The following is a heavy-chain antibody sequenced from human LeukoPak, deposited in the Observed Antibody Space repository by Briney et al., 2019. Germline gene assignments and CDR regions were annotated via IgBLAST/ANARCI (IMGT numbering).Heavy chain of an antibody. CDR3: ARESGSYRYYYYYGMDV. J-gene: IGHJ6*02. CDR1: GYTFTGYY. V-gene: IGHV1-2*02. Sequence: ASVKVSCKASGYTFTGYYMHWVRQAPGQGLEWMGWINPNSGGTNYAQKFQGRVTMTRDTSISTAYMELNSLRAEDTAVYYCARESGSYRYYYYYGMDVWGQGTTVTVSS. CDR2: INPNSGGT. D-gene: IGHD1-26*01.